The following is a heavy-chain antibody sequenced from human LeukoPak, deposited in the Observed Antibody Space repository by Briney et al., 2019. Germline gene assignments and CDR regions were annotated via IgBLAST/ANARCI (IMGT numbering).Heavy chain of an antibody. V-gene: IGHV4-59*01. CDR1: GGSISSYY. J-gene: IGHJ6*03. CDR3: ARGARVRVYYYMDV. CDR2: IYYSGST. Sequence: SETLSLTCTVSGGSISSYYWSWIRQPPGKGLVWIGYIYYSGSTNYNPSLKSRLTISVDTSKNQFSLKLSSVTAADTAVYYCARGARVRVYYYMDVWGKGTTVTVSS.